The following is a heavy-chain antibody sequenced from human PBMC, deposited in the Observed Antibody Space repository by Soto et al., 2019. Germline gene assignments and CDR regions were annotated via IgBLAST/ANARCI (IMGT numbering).Heavy chain of an antibody. V-gene: IGHV3-23*01. CDR1: VLTFSRYA. CDR3: AKLVSGTSFAIDY. CDR2: ISRNGGST. D-gene: IGHD1-7*01. Sequence: PGWSVRLSGAASVLTFSRYAISWVRQAPGKGLEWVSTISRNGGSTYSADSVKGRFTISRDNSKNTLYLQMNSLRAEDTAVYYCAKLVSGTSFAIDYLGQGALVTVSS. J-gene: IGHJ4*02.